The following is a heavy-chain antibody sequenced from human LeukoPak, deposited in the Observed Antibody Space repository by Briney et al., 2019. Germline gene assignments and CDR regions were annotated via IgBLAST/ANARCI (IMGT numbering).Heavy chain of an antibody. V-gene: IGHV3-53*01. CDR2: IYRGGST. J-gene: IGHJ3*02. CDR1: GFTFSDSW. Sequence: GGSLRLSCTGSGFTFSDSWIHWVRQAPGKGLEWVSVIYRGGSTYYADSVKGRFTISRDNSKNTLYLQMNSLRAEDTAVYYCARAGPTGTNDAFDIWGQGTMVTVSS. D-gene: IGHD1-1*01. CDR3: ARAGPTGTNDAFDI.